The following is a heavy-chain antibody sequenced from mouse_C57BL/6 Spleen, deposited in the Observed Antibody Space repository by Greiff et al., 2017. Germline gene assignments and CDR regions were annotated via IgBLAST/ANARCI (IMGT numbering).Heavy chain of an antibody. V-gene: IGHV1-62-2*01. CDR1: GYTFTEYT. Sequence: VKPGASVKLSCKASGYTFTEYTIHWVKQRSGQGLEWIGWFYPGSGSIKYNEKFKDKATLTADKSSSTVYMELSRLTSEDSAVYFCARHEDRVYYDYEGYAMDYWGQGTSVTVSS. J-gene: IGHJ4*01. CDR2: FYPGSGSI. D-gene: IGHD2-4*01. CDR3: ARHEDRVYYDYEGYAMDY.